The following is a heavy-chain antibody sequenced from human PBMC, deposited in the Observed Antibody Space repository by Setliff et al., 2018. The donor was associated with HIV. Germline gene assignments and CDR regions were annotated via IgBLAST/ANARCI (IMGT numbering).Heavy chain of an antibody. Sequence: SETLSLTCTVSGGSISSGSYYWPWIRQPAGQGLEWIGRTYTSGSTNYNPSLKSRVTISVDTSKNQFSLMLSSVTAADTAVYYCARITMVRGVYYGMDVWGQGTTVTVSS. D-gene: IGHD3-10*01. V-gene: IGHV4-61*02. CDR1: GGSISSGSYY. CDR3: ARITMVRGVYYGMDV. CDR2: TYTSGST. J-gene: IGHJ6*02.